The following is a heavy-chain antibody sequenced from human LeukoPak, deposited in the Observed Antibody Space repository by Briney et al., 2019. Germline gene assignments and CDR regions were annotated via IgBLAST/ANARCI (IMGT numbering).Heavy chain of an antibody. D-gene: IGHD6-13*01. Sequence: PGGSLRLSCAASGFTFSSYGMHGVRQAPGKGLEWVAVISYDGSNKYYADSVKGRFTISRDNSKNTLYLQMNSLRAEDTAVYYCAKDPSSWSVYYFDYWGQGTLVTVSS. V-gene: IGHV3-30*18. J-gene: IGHJ4*02. CDR1: GFTFSSYG. CDR2: ISYDGSNK. CDR3: AKDPSSWSVYYFDY.